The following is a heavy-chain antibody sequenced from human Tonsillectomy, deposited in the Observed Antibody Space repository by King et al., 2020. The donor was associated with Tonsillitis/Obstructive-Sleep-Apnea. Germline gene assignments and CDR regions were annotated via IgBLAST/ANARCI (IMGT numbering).Heavy chain of an antibody. D-gene: IGHD1-26*01. Sequence: VQLVESGGGLVQPGGSLRLSCAASGFTLSDHYMDWVRQAPGKGLEWVGRTRNKANSYTTEHAASVKGRFTISRDDSKNSLYLQMNSLKTEDAAVYYCARGVGKEGPWGQGTLVTVSS. CDR2: TRNKANSYTT. CDR1: GFTLSDHY. V-gene: IGHV3-72*01. J-gene: IGHJ5*02. CDR3: ARGVGKEGP.